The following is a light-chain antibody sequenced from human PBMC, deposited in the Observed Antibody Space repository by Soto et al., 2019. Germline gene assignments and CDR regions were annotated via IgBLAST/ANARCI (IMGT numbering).Light chain of an antibody. CDR1: TSNIGSNT. V-gene: IGLV1-44*01. Sequence: QPVLTQPPSTSGTPGQSVTISCSGSTSNIGSNTVNWYQHLTGTAPKLLIHSDNQRPSGVPDRFSGSKSGASASLAISGLQSEDEADYYCSTWDDSLNSWVFGGGTKVTVL. CDR3: STWDDSLNSWV. CDR2: SDN. J-gene: IGLJ3*02.